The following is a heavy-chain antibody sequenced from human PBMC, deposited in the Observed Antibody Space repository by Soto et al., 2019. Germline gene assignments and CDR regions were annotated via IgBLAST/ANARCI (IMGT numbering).Heavy chain of an antibody. Sequence: SVKVSCKASGGTFSSCAISWVRQAPGQGLEWMGGIIPIFDTANYAQNFQGRVTITADEYTSTAYMELSSLRSEDTAVYYCARHDCISSSCYYYYYYGMDVWGQGTTVTVSS. CDR2: IIPIFDTA. CDR1: GGTFSSCA. D-gene: IGHD2-2*01. J-gene: IGHJ6*02. CDR3: ARHDCISSSCYYYYYYGMDV. V-gene: IGHV1-69*13.